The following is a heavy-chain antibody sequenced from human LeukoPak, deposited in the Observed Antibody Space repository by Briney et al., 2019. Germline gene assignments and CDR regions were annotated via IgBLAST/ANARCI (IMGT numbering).Heavy chain of an antibody. Sequence: ASVKVSCKVSGYTLTELSMHWVRQAPGKGLEWMGGFDPEDGETNYAQKFQGRVTMTEDTSTDTAYMELSSLRSEDTAVYYCARAAMVRGVITFDYWGQGTLVTVSS. CDR2: FDPEDGET. CDR3: ARAAMVRGVITFDY. V-gene: IGHV1-24*01. J-gene: IGHJ4*02. CDR1: GYTLTELS. D-gene: IGHD3-10*01.